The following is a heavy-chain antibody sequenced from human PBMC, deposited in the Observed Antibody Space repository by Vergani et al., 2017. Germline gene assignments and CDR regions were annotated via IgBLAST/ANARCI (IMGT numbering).Heavy chain of an antibody. Sequence: QVQLQESGPGLVKPSETLSLTCAVSGFSIDNGYYWSWVRQRPGMGLDWIGYIYYSGTTYYNPSLESRLTISLDTSENHLSLKLTSVTAADTAVYYCARQKDYYMDVWGKGATVTVS. CDR2: IYYSGTT. J-gene: IGHJ6*03. V-gene: IGHV4-31*11. CDR1: GFSIDNGYY. CDR3: ARQKDYYMDV.